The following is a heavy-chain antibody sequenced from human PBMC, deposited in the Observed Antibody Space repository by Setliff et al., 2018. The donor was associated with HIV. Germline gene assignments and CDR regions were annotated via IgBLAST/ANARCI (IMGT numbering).Heavy chain of an antibody. J-gene: IGHJ4*02. CDR2: IKQDGSDM. D-gene: IGHD4-17*01. CDR3: ARVRGDYGANEV. CDR1: GLPFYNYW. V-gene: IGHV3-7*01. Sequence: GGSLRLSCVASGLPFYNYWMTWLRRAPGRGLEWVANIKQDGSDMHYIESVKGRFTIFRDNAKNSVFLQMNSLRAEDTGVYYCARVRGDYGANEVWGQGTLVTVSS.